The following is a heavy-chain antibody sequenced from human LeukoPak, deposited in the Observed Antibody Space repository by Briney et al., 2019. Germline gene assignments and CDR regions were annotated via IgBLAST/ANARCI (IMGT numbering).Heavy chain of an antibody. CDR1: GFTFSSYA. J-gene: IGHJ4*02. Sequence: PGGSLRLSCAASGFTFSSYAMSWVRQAPGKGPEWVSAISGSGGSTYYADSVKGRFTISRDNSKNTLYLQMNSLRAEDTAVYYCAKDIVVVTAILDYWGQGTLVTGSS. CDR2: ISGSGGST. V-gene: IGHV3-23*01. CDR3: AKDIVVVTAILDY. D-gene: IGHD2-21*02.